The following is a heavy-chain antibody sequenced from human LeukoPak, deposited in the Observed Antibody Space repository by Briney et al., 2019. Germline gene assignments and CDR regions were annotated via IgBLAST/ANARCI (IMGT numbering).Heavy chain of an antibody. CDR1: GFPFNAYW. D-gene: IGHD6-13*01. CDR3: ARDFIAAAGTAVGDY. CDR2: IRQDGDTK. Sequence: GGSLRLSCAASGFPFNAYWMTWVRQAPGKGLEWVANIRQDGDTKYYVDSVKGRFTISRDNAKNSLYLQMNSLRAEDTAVYYCARDFIAAAGTAVGDYWGQGTLVTVSS. J-gene: IGHJ4*02. V-gene: IGHV3-7*01.